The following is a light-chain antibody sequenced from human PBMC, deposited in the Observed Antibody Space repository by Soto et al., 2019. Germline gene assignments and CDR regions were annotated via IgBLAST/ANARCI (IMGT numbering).Light chain of an antibody. CDR3: QQYSTSPIT. J-gene: IGKJ5*01. CDR2: AAS. V-gene: IGKV3-20*01. CDR1: QSSSSY. Sequence: ETVLTQSPGTLSLSPGERATLSCRASQSSSSYLTWYQQRPGQAPRLLIYAASRRATGIPDWFSGSGSGTDFTLTISRLEPEDFAVYYCQQYSTSPITFGQGTRLEIK.